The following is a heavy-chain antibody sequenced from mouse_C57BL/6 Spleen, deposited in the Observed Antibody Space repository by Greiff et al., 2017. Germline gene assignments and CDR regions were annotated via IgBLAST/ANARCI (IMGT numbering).Heavy chain of an antibody. CDR1: GYTFTSYW. Sequence: VQVVESGAELAKPGASVKLSCKASGYTFTSYWMHWVKQRPGQGLEWIGYINPSSGYTKYNQKFKDKATLTADKSSSTAYMQLSSLTYEDSAVYYCARGYYDYLYAMDYWGQGTSVTVSS. J-gene: IGHJ4*01. D-gene: IGHD2-4*01. V-gene: IGHV1-7*01. CDR3: ARGYYDYLYAMDY. CDR2: INPSSGYT.